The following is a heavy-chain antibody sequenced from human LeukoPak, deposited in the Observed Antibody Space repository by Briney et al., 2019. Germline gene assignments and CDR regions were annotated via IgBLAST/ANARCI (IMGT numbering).Heavy chain of an antibody. V-gene: IGHV3-74*01. Sequence: GGSLRLSCAASGFTFSSYWMHWVRQAPGKGLVWVSRINSDGSSTSYADPVKGRFTISRDNAKNTLYLQMNSLRAEDTAVYYCARGALDRYYYDSSGHPDYWGQGTLVTVSS. CDR3: ARGALDRYYYDSSGHPDY. CDR2: INSDGSST. J-gene: IGHJ4*02. CDR1: GFTFSSYW. D-gene: IGHD3-22*01.